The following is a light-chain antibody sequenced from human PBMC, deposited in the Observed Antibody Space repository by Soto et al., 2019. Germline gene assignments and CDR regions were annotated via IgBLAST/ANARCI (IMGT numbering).Light chain of an antibody. CDR2: GSY. J-gene: IGKJ1*01. V-gene: IGKV3-15*01. CDR3: QQYNIWPQT. Sequence: IVLTQSPGTLSLSPWERATLSCRASQSVSSNLAWYQQKPGQAPRLLIYGSYTRATAIPARFSGSGSGTEFTLTISSLQSEDFAVYYCQQYNIWPQTFGQGTKVDIK. CDR1: QSVSSN.